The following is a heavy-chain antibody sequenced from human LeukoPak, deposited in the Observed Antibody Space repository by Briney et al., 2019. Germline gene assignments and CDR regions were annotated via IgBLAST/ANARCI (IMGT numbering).Heavy chain of an antibody. D-gene: IGHD3-10*01. CDR1: GGTFSSYA. Sequence: ASVKVSCKASGGTFSSYAISWVRQAPGQGLEWMGGIIPIFGTANYAQKFQGRVTITADESTSTAYMELSSLRSEDTAVYYCARGHFYGSGSFSFDYWGQGTLVTVSS. CDR2: IIPIFGTA. CDR3: ARGHFYGSGSFSFDY. V-gene: IGHV1-69*13. J-gene: IGHJ4*02.